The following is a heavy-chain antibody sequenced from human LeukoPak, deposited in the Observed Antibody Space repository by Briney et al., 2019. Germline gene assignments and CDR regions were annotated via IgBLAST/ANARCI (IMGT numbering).Heavy chain of an antibody. CDR3: ARKGSIAARPLDH. J-gene: IGHJ4*02. Sequence: ASVKVSCKASGYTFTGYYMHWVRQAPGQGLEWMGWINPNSGGTNYAQKFQGRVTMTRDTSISTAYMELSRLRSDDTAVYYCARKGSIAARPLDHWGQGTLVTVSS. D-gene: IGHD6-6*01. V-gene: IGHV1-2*02. CDR2: INPNSGGT. CDR1: GYTFTGYY.